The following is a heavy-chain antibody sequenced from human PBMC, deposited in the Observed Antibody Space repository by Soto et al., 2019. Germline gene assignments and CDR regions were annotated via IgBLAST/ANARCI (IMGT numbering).Heavy chain of an antibody. CDR1: GGSFSGYY. CDR3: ARVEGGGSGSYN. V-gene: IGHV4-34*01. D-gene: IGHD1-26*01. CDR2: INHSGST. Sequence: SETLSLTCAVYGGSFSGYYWSWIRQPPGKGLEWIGEINHSGSTNYNPSLKSRVTISVDTSKNQFSLKLSSVTAADTAVYYCARVEGGGSGSYNWGQGTLVTVPP. J-gene: IGHJ4*02.